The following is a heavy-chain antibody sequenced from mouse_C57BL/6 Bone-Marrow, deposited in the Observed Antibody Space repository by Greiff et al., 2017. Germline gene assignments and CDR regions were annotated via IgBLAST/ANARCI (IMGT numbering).Heavy chain of an antibody. CDR3: ARVYYYGSSYY. CDR1: GYTFTSYW. V-gene: IGHV1-59*01. J-gene: IGHJ2*01. CDR2: IDPSDSYT. D-gene: IGHD1-1*01. Sequence: QVQLQQSGAELVRPGTSVKLSCKASGYTFTSYWMHWVKQRPGQGLEWIGVIDPSDSYTNYNQKFKGKATLTVDTSSSTAYMQLSSLTSEDSAVYYCARVYYYGSSYYWGQGTTLTVSS.